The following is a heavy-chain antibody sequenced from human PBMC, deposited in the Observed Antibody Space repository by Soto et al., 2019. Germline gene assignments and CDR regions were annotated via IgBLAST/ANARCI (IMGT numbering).Heavy chain of an antibody. D-gene: IGHD2-2*01. CDR3: ARARGLYCSSTSCYLLDNCFDP. Sequence: SETLSLTCAVSGGSISSSNWWSWVRQPPGKGLEWIGEIYHSGSTNYNPSLKSRVTISVDKSKNQFSLKLSSVTAADTAVYYCARARGLYCSSTSCYLLDNCFDPWGQGTLVTVSS. V-gene: IGHV4-4*02. J-gene: IGHJ5*02. CDR2: IYHSGST. CDR1: GGSISSSNW.